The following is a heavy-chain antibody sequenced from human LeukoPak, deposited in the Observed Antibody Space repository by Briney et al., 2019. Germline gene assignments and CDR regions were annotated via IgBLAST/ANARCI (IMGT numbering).Heavy chain of an antibody. CDR3: ARQPYQPSGYYYYFDY. J-gene: IGHJ4*02. V-gene: IGHV4-59*08. D-gene: IGHD3-22*01. CDR2: IYYSGST. Sequence: SETLSLTCTVSGVSISSYYWTWIRQPPGKGLEWIGYIYYSGSTNYNPSLKSRVTISLDTSKNQFSLKLSSVTAADTAVYYCARQPYQPSGYYYYFDYWGQGTLVTVSS. CDR1: GVSISSYY.